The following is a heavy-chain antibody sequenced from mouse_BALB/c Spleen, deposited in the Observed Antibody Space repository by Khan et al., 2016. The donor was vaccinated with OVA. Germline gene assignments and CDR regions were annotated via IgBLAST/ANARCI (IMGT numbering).Heavy chain of an antibody. CDR3: ARHGYGGFAY. CDR1: GYPFTDYN. D-gene: IGHD2-2*01. J-gene: IGHJ3*01. CDR2: IFPNNGGT. V-gene: IGHV1-18*01. Sequence: LQLEESGPELVKPGASVKIPCKASGYPFTDYNMAWVKQSHGRGLEWIGDIFPNNGGTVYNQKFKGKATLTVDKSSSIAFMELRSLTSEDTAVYYCARHGYGGFAYWGQGTLVTVSA.